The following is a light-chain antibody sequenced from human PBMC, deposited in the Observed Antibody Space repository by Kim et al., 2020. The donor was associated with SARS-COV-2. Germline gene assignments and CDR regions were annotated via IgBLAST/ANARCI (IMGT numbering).Light chain of an antibody. J-gene: IGKJ5*01. CDR3: QQYGSPYT. CDR2: GAS. V-gene: IGKV3-20*01. CDR1: QSVSSSY. Sequence: LSPGERATLSCRASQSVSSSYLAWYQQKPGQAPRLLIYGASSRATGIPDRFSGSGSGTDFTLTISRLEPEDFAVYYCQQYGSPYTFGQGTRLEIK.